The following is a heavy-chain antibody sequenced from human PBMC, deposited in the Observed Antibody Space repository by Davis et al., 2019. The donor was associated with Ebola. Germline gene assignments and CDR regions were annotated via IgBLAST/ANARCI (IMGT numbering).Heavy chain of an antibody. Sequence: ASVKVSCKASGFTLTNYAIHWVRQAPGQRLEWMGWVHGGNGNTKYSQRFQGRVTITTDTSTSTAYMELRSLRSDDTAVYYCARAITMIVVVSYFDYWGQGTLVTVSS. D-gene: IGHD3-22*01. CDR3: ARAITMIVVVSYFDY. CDR1: GFTLTNYA. V-gene: IGHV1-3*01. CDR2: VHGGNGNT. J-gene: IGHJ4*02.